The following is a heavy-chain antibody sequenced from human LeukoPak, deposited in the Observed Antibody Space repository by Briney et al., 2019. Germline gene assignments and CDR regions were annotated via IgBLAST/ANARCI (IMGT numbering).Heavy chain of an antibody. Sequence: PSETLSLTCTVSGDSISSSSFYWAWIRQPPGKGLEYIGSVFYSGSTYYNPSLRSRVTFSVDTSKNQFSLKLTSVTAADTAVHYCARLDKRVHNTFDLWGQGTMVTVSS. J-gene: IGHJ3*01. CDR1: GDSISSSSFY. D-gene: IGHD3-9*01. V-gene: IGHV4-39*01. CDR3: ARLDKRVHNTFDL. CDR2: VFYSGST.